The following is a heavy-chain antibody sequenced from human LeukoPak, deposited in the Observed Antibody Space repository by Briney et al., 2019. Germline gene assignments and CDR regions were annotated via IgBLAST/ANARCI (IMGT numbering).Heavy chain of an antibody. V-gene: IGHV4-31*03. J-gene: IGHJ6*03. D-gene: IGHD4-17*01. CDR2: VSYSGTT. Sequence: SETLSLTCTVSGGSISSGGLYWNWIRQHPVKGLEWIGFVSYSGTTNYNPSLKSRVTMSVDTTQNQFSLRLSSVTAADTAMYYCARKNDYGASYYIDVWGRGTTVAVSS. CDR1: GGSISSGGLY. CDR3: ARKNDYGASYYIDV.